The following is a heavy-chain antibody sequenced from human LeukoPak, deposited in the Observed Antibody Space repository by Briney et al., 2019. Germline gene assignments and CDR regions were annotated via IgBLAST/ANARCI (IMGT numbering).Heavy chain of an antibody. CDR3: AKGDSSSWYNFDY. J-gene: IGHJ4*02. CDR2: ISWDDDST. V-gene: IGHV3-43*01. D-gene: IGHD6-13*01. Sequence: XXVSLISWDDDSTYYADSVKGRFTISRDNSKNSLYLQMNSLRTEDTALYYCAKGDSSSWYNFDYWGQGTLVTVSS.